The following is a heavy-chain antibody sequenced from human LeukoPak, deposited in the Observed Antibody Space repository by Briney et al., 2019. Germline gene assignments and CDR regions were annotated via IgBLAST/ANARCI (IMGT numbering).Heavy chain of an antibody. CDR3: ARRGTYYGDSMDY. CDR1: GFTFSTYA. Sequence: PGGSLRLSCAASGFTFSTYAMHWVRQAPGKELEYVSAISNKGGSTYYANSVKGRFTISRDNSKNTLYLHMGSLRAEDMAVYYCARRGTYYGDSMDYWGQGTLVTVSS. CDR2: ISNKGGST. V-gene: IGHV3-64*01. D-gene: IGHD4-17*01. J-gene: IGHJ4*02.